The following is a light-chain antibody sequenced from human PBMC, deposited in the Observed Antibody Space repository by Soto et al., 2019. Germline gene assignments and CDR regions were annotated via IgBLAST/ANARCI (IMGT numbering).Light chain of an antibody. Sequence: QSLLTQPPSASGTPGQRFTISCSGSSSNVGGNPVNWYQHVPTTAPKLLIYTNTQRPSGVPDRFSGSKSGTSASLAISGLQSEDEADYYCASWDDSLNGPVFGTGTKVT. CDR3: ASWDDSLNGPV. J-gene: IGLJ1*01. CDR1: SSNVGGNP. CDR2: TNT. V-gene: IGLV1-44*01.